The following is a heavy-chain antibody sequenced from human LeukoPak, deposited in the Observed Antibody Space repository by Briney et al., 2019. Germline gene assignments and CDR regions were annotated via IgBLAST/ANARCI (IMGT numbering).Heavy chain of an antibody. CDR1: GFTFSSYA. CDR2: ISGSGGST. J-gene: IGHJ6*02. V-gene: IGHV3-23*01. Sequence: QPGGSLRLSCAASGFTFSSYAMSWVRQAPGKGLEWVSAISGSGGSTYYADSVKGRFTISRDNSKNTLYLQMSSLRAEDTAVYYCARQLHHYDILTGYYPGDYYGMDVWGQGTTVTVSS. CDR3: ARQLHHYDILTGYYPGDYYGMDV. D-gene: IGHD3-9*01.